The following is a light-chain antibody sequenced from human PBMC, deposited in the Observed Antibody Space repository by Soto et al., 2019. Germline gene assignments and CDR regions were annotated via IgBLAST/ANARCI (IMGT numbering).Light chain of an antibody. J-gene: IGKJ5*01. CDR3: QQFNSYPLT. Sequence: AIQLTQAPSSLSASVGDRVTITCRASQGISSALAWYQQKPGKAPKLLIYDASSLESGVPSRFSGSGPGTDFTLTISSLQPEDFASYYCQQFNSYPLTFGQGTRLEIK. CDR1: QGISSA. V-gene: IGKV1-13*02. CDR2: DAS.